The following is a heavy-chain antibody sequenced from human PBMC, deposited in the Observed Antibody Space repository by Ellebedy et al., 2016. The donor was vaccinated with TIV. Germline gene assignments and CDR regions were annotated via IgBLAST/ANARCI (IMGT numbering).Heavy chain of an antibody. CDR1: GFTFSSHW. V-gene: IGHV3-7*01. Sequence: GESLKISXAASGFTFSSHWMSWVRQAPGKGLEWVANIKQDGTEGYYVDSVKGRFTISRDNAKNSLYLQMNSLRAEDTAVYYCARTYQTAMVRGVISPCDYWGQGTLVTVSS. D-gene: IGHD3-10*01. CDR3: ARTYQTAMVRGVISPCDY. CDR2: IKQDGTEG. J-gene: IGHJ4*02.